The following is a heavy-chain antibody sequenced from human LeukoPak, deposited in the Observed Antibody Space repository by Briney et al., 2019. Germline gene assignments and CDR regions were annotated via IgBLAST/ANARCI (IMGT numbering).Heavy chain of an antibody. V-gene: IGHV3-23*01. CDR1: GFTFSSYA. CDR2: IRGSGGGT. J-gene: IGHJ4*02. D-gene: IGHD2-15*01. CDR3: ARETSSVHSNAGPPFDY. Sequence: GALRLSCAASGFTFSSYAMSWVRQAPGKGLEWVSTIRGSGGGTYYADSVKGRFTISRDNSENTLYLQVNSLTADDTAVYYCARETSSVHSNAGPPFDYWGQGTLVTVSS.